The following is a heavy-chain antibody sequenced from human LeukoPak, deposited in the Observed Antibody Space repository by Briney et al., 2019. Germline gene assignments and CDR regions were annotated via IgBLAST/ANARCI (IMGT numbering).Heavy chain of an antibody. CDR3: ARDSSPWYYYDRSGSNGFDP. J-gene: IGHJ5*02. V-gene: IGHV3-23*01. CDR2: ISGSDGRT. Sequence: PGGSLRLSCAASGFTFSSYAMSWVRQAPGKGLEWVSTISGSDGRTYYADSVKGRFTISRDNSKNTLFLQMNSLRAEDTAVYYCARDSSPWYYYDRSGSNGFDPWGQGTLVTVSS. CDR1: GFTFSSYA. D-gene: IGHD3-22*01.